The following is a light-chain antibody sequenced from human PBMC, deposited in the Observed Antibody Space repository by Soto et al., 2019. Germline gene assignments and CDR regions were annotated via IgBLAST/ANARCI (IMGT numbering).Light chain of an antibody. CDR1: QSVRSTF. J-gene: IGKJ2*01. CDR3: QQYHDSPIIA. CDR2: GAS. Sequence: VLPQSPDTLSLSPGDRATLSCRASQSVRSTFLAWYQQKPGQAPRLLISGASNRAAGIPERFSGSASGTEFTLAISRLAPSDSAVYYCQQYHDSPIIAFGQGTTLQIK. V-gene: IGKV3-20*01.